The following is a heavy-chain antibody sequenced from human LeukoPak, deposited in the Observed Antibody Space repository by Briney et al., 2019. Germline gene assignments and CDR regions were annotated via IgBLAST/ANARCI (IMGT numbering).Heavy chain of an antibody. CDR3: ASKYRYSSSWYDGSSFDY. Sequence: PGGSLRLSCAASGFTFNSYWMSWVRQAPGKGLEWVSVIYSGGSTYYADSVKGRFTISRDNSKNTLYLQMNSLRAEDTAVYYCASKYRYSSSWYDGSSFDYWGQGTLVTVSS. V-gene: IGHV3-66*01. D-gene: IGHD6-13*01. CDR2: IYSGGST. CDR1: GFTFNSYW. J-gene: IGHJ4*02.